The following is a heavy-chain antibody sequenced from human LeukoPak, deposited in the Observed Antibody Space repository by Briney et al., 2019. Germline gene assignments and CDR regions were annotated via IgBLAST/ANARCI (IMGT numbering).Heavy chain of an antibody. Sequence: GGTLRLSCAASGFTFSSYGMSWVRQAPGKGLEWVSAISGSGGSTYYADSVKGRFTISRDNAKNSLYLQMNSLRVEDTAVYYCAAPDGSGHYPFWGQGTLVIVSS. CDR3: AAPDGSGHYPF. V-gene: IGHV3-23*01. CDR1: GFTFSSYG. CDR2: ISGSGGST. D-gene: IGHD3-22*01. J-gene: IGHJ3*01.